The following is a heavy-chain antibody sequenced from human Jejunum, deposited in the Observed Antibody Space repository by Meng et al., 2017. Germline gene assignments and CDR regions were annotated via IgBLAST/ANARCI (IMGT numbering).Heavy chain of an antibody. Sequence: QVQLQQWGAGLLKPSGTLSLTCAVYGESFNSYYWTWIRQPPGKGLEWIGEITHNGATNYSPSLKSRVSISLDTSKKQFSLNLTSLTAADTAMYYCARGDPLIVVRGSSLDYWGQGTLVTVSS. D-gene: IGHD2/OR15-2a*01. CDR2: ITHNGAT. CDR1: GESFNSYY. J-gene: IGHJ4*02. V-gene: IGHV4-34*01. CDR3: ARGDPLIVVRGSSLDY.